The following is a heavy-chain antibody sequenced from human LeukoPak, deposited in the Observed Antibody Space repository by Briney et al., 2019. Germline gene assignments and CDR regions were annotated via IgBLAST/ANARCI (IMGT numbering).Heavy chain of an antibody. CDR1: SESFRSYF. V-gene: IGHV4-4*07. D-gene: IGHD1-26*01. CDR3: GRQGYTASYYFLDY. J-gene: IGHJ4*02. CDR2: IYSIGTT. Sequence: SETLSLTCTVSSESFRSYFWGWVRQPPGKGLEWIGRIYSIGTTHYNPSLKSRVIMSMDTSTNQFSLNLKSMTAADTAVYYCGRQGYTASYYFLDYWSQGTLVAVS.